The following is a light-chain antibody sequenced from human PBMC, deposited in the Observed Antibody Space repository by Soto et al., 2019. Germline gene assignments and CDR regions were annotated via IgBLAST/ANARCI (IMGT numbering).Light chain of an antibody. CDR3: AAWDDSLSGSYV. V-gene: IGLV1-47*01. CDR1: SPNIGNNY. Sequence: QLVLTQPPSASGTPGQRVTVSCSGSSPNIGNNYVFWYQHLPGTAPKLLIYRNDQRPSGVSDRFSGSKSGTSASLAISGLRSEDEADYYCAAWDDSLSGSYVFGTGTKVTVL. J-gene: IGLJ1*01. CDR2: RND.